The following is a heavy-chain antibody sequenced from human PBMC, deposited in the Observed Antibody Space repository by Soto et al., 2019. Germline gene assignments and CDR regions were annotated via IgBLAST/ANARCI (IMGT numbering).Heavy chain of an antibody. V-gene: IGHV1-69*04. CDR3: AREVGVVTGYSYNWFDP. Sequence: SVKVSCKASGGTFSSYTISWVRQAPGQGLEWMGRIIPILGIANYAQKFQGRVTITADKSTSTAYMELSSLRSEDTAVYYCAREVGVVTGYSYNWFDPWGQGTLVTVSS. CDR2: IIPILGIA. CDR1: GGTFSSYT. D-gene: IGHD3-9*01. J-gene: IGHJ5*02.